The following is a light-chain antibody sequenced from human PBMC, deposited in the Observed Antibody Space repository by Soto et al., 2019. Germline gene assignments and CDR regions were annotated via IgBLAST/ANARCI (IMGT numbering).Light chain of an antibody. CDR1: HSVSSS. J-gene: IGKJ4*01. Sequence: IVLTQSPATLSVSPGERATLSCRASHSVSSSLAWYQQKPGQAPRLLIYGASTRATGLPARFSGSGSGTEFTLTISSLQSEDFAVYYCQQYNNWPLSFGGGTKVEIK. V-gene: IGKV3-15*01. CDR3: QQYNNWPLS. CDR2: GAS.